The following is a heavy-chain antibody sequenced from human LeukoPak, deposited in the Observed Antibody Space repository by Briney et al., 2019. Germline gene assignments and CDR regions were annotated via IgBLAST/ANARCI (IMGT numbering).Heavy chain of an antibody. CDR1: GGSISSYY. J-gene: IGHJ4*02. Sequence: SETLSLTCTVSGGSISSYYWSWIRQPPGKGLEWIGEINHSGSTNYNPSLKSRVTISVDTSKNQFSLKLSSVTAADTAVYYCARFSRRPYFDYWGQGTLVTVSS. CDR2: INHSGST. V-gene: IGHV4-34*01. CDR3: ARFSRRPYFDY.